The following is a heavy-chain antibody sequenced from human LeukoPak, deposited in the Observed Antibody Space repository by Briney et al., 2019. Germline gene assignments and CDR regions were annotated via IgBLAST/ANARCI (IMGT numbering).Heavy chain of an antibody. CDR2: ITLSGGST. J-gene: IGHJ4*02. Sequence: GGSLRLSCAASGFTFSSYGMSWVRQAPGKGLEWVSSITLSGGSTYYADSVEGRFTISRDNYKNTLYVQMNSLRAEDTAVYYCARDGTATPIDYWGQGTLVTVSS. V-gene: IGHV3-23*01. D-gene: IGHD1-1*01. CDR1: GFTFSSYG. CDR3: ARDGTATPIDY.